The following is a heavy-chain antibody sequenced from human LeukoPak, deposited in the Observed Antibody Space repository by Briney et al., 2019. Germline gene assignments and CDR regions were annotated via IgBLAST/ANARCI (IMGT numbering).Heavy chain of an antibody. D-gene: IGHD2-8*01. Sequence: GGSLRLSCAVSGLTFSNAWMNWVRQAPGKGLEWVSYISSSGRIIYYADSVKGRFTISRDNAKNSLFLQMNSLRAEDAAVYYCASVHYYGMEVWGQGTTVTVSS. J-gene: IGHJ6*02. V-gene: IGHV3-11*01. CDR1: GLTFSNAW. CDR3: ASVHYYGMEV. CDR2: ISSSGRII.